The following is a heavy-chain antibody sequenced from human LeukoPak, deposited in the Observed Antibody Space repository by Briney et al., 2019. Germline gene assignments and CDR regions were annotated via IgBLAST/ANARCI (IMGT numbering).Heavy chain of an antibody. CDR1: GYTFTGDY. Sequence: ASVKVSCKASGYTFTGDYMHWVRQAPGQGLEWMGWINPNSGGTKYAQKFQGRVTMTRDTSISTAYMELSRLRSDDTAVYYCARGGDPAPPHDAFDIWGQGTMVTVSS. D-gene: IGHD3-16*01. CDR3: ARGGDPAPPHDAFDI. J-gene: IGHJ3*02. V-gene: IGHV1-2*02. CDR2: INPNSGGT.